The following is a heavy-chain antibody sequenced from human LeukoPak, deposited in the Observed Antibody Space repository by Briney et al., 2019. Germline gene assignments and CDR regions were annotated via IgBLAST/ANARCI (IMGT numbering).Heavy chain of an antibody. V-gene: IGHV3-7*03. Sequence: PGGSLRLSCAASGFTFSSYWMNWARQAQGKGMEWVASINHNGNVNYYGDSVKGRFTLSRDNAKNSLYLQMSHLGAEDTAVYFCARGGHFDLWGQGATVTVSS. D-gene: IGHD3-3*02. J-gene: IGHJ6*02. CDR2: INHNGNVN. CDR3: ARGGHFDL. CDR1: GFTFSSYW.